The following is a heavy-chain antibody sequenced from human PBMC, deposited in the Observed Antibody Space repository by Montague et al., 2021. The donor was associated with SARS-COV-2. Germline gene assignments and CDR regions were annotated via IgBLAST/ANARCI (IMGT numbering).Heavy chain of an antibody. D-gene: IGHD3-10*01. J-gene: IGHJ6*02. CDR2: INHSANT. Sequence: SETLSLTCAVYGGSLSGYYWSWIRQRPEKGMEWIGEINHSANTKYNPSLKSTVTISIDTSKNQFPLKMTSVTAADTATYYCASGIYPSGSYYNRYYYGLNIWGPGTTVIVSS. CDR3: ASGIYPSGSYYNRYYYGLNI. V-gene: IGHV4-34*01. CDR1: GGSLSGYY.